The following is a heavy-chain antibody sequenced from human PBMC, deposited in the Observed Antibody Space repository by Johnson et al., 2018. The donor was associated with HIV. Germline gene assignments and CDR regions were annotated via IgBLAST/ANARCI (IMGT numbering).Heavy chain of an antibody. CDR3: AKDISPLYSSSDAFDI. CDR2: ISSSGTIV. J-gene: IGHJ3*02. V-gene: IGHV3-11*01. CDR1: GFTFSDYY. Sequence: QVQLVESGGGLVKPGGSLRLSCAASGFTFSDYYMSWIRQAPGKGLEWVSYISSSGTIVYYADSVKGRFTISRDNAKNSLYLQMNSLRAEDTALYYCAKDISPLYSSSDAFDIWGQGTMVTVSS. D-gene: IGHD6-6*01.